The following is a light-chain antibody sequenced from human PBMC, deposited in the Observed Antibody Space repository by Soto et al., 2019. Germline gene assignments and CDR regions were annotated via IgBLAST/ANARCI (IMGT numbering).Light chain of an antibody. V-gene: IGLV2-14*01. Sequence: QSVLTQPASVSGSPGQSITISCTGTSSDVGGYNSVSWYQKHPGKAPKLIIYEVTNRPSGVSHRFSGSKSGNTASLTISGLQADDEADYYCSSYITTNTVVFGGGTKLTVL. CDR2: EVT. J-gene: IGLJ2*01. CDR1: SSDVGGYNS. CDR3: SSYITTNTVV.